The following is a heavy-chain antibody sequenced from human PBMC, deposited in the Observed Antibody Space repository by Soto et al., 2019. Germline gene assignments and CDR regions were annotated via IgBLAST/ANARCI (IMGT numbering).Heavy chain of an antibody. V-gene: IGHV5-10-1*01. J-gene: IGHJ4*02. CDR3: ARLGYCSSTSCYKGVYFDY. Sequence: PGESLQISCNGSGYSFTSYWISWVRQMPGKGLEWMGRIDPSDSYTNYSPSFQGHVTISADKSISTAYLQWSSLKASDTAMYYCARLGYCSSTSCYKGVYFDYWGQGTLVTVSS. CDR1: GYSFTSYW. CDR2: IDPSDSYT. D-gene: IGHD2-2*02.